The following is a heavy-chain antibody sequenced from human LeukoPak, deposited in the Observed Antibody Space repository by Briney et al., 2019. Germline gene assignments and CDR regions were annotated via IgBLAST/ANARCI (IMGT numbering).Heavy chain of an antibody. V-gene: IGHV3-30*02. CDR3: AKDGGVRGPDYYYYMDV. CDR1: GFTLSSYG. CDR2: IRYNGNNK. Sequence: GGSLRLSCAASGFTLSSYGMHWVRQAPGKGLEWVAFIRYNGNNKYYADSVKGRFTISRDTSKNTLYLQMYSLRSEDTAVYYCAKDGGVRGPDYYYYMDVWGKGTTVTVSS. J-gene: IGHJ6*03. D-gene: IGHD3-10*01.